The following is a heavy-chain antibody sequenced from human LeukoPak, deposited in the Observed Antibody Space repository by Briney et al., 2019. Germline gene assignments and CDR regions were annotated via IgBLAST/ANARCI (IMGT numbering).Heavy chain of an antibody. J-gene: IGHJ1*01. D-gene: IGHD4-11*01. CDR3: ARDPGTTVTTGTVYFQH. Sequence: ASVKVSCKASGGTFSSYAISWVRQAPGQGLEWMGGIIPIFGTANYAQKFQGRVTITADESTSTAYMELSSLRSEDTAVYYCARDPGTTVTTGTVYFQHWGQGTLVTVSS. CDR1: GGTFSSYA. V-gene: IGHV1-69*13. CDR2: IIPIFGTA.